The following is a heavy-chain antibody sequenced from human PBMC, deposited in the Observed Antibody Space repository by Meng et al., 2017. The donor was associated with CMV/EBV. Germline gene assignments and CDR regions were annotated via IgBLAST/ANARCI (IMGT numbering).Heavy chain of an antibody. CDR3: ARRSSWSYAFDI. Sequence: GGSLRLSCAASGFTVSSNYMSWVRQAPGKGLEWVSVIYSGGSTYYADSVKGRFTISRDNSKNTLYLQMNSLRAEDTAVYYYARRSSWSYAFDIWGQGTMVTVSS. J-gene: IGHJ3*02. CDR1: GFTVSSNY. D-gene: IGHD6-13*01. CDR2: IYSGGST. V-gene: IGHV3-53*01.